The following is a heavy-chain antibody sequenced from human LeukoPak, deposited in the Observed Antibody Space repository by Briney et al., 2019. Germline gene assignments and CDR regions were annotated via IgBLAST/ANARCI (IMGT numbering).Heavy chain of an antibody. J-gene: IGHJ4*02. V-gene: IGHV3-48*04. CDR3: ARREDSADYFDY. D-gene: IGHD1-26*01. CDR1: GFTVSSNY. CDR2: ISSSGSTI. Sequence: GSLRLSCAASGFTVSSNYMNWVRQAPGKGLEWVSYISSSGSTIYYADSVKGRFTISRDNAKNSLYLQMNSLRAEDTAVYYCARREDSADYFDYWGQGTLVTVSS.